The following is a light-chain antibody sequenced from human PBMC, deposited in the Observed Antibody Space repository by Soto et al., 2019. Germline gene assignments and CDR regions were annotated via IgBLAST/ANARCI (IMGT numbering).Light chain of an antibody. Sequence: DIQMTQSPSTLSASVGDGDTITWRASQSISSWLAWYQQKPGKAPKLLIYKASSLESGVPSRFSGSGSGTEFTLTISSLQPDDFATYYCQQYNSYPTFGQGTKVEIK. CDR1: QSISSW. V-gene: IGKV1-5*03. CDR3: QQYNSYPT. J-gene: IGKJ1*01. CDR2: KAS.